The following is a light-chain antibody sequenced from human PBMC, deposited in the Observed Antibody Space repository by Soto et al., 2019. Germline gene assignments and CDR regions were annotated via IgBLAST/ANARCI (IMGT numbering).Light chain of an antibody. Sequence: QAASVSGSPGQSITISCTGTSSDVGGYNYVSWYQQHPGKAPKLMIYEVSNRPSGLSNRFSGSKSGNTASLTISGLQAEDEADYYCSSYTSSSTYVFGTGTKLTVL. V-gene: IGLV2-14*01. J-gene: IGLJ1*01. CDR1: SSDVGGYNY. CDR3: SSYTSSSTYV. CDR2: EVS.